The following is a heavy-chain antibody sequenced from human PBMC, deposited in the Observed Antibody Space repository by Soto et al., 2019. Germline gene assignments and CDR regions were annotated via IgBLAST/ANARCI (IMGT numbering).Heavy chain of an antibody. CDR2: IYYSGST. D-gene: IGHD2-15*01. J-gene: IGHJ4*02. CDR1: GGSISSSSYY. CDR3: ARHTPAISISDH. V-gene: IGHV4-39*01. Sequence: LXXSGXGLVKPSETLSLTCTVSGGSISSSSYYWGWIRQPPGKGLEWIGSIYYSGSTYYNPSLKSRVTISVDTSKNQFSLKLSSVTAADTAVYYCARHTPAISISDHWGQGTLVTVSS.